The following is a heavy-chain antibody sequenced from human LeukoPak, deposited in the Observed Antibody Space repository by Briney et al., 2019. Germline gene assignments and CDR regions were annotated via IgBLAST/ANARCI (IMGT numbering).Heavy chain of an antibody. CDR1: GGSISSSSYY. J-gene: IGHJ4*02. D-gene: IGHD6-19*01. V-gene: IGHV4-39*01. Sequence: SETLSLTCTVSGGSISSSSYYWGWIRQPPGKGREWIGSIYDSGSTYYNPSLKSRVTISVYTTKNQFSLKLSSVTAADTAVYYCSSLLTTGYSSGWFDYWGQGTLVTVSS. CDR3: SSLLTTGYSSGWFDY. CDR2: IYDSGST.